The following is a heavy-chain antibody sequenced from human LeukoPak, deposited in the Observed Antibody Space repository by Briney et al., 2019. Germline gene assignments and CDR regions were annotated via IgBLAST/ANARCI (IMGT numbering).Heavy chain of an antibody. V-gene: IGHV3-21*04. D-gene: IGHD1-26*01. CDR1: GFTFSSYS. Sequence: TSGGSLRLSCAASGFTFSSYSMNWVRQAPGKGLEWVSSISSSSSYIYYADSVKGRFTISRDNAKNSLYLQMNSLRAEDTAVYFCAKGGSSTGATNFYYYYMDVWGKGTTVTASS. CDR2: ISSSSSYI. CDR3: AKGGSSTGATNFYYYYMDV. J-gene: IGHJ6*03.